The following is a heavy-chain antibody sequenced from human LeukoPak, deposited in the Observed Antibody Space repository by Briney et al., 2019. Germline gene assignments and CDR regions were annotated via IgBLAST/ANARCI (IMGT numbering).Heavy chain of an antibody. V-gene: IGHV3-30*18. J-gene: IGHJ4*02. CDR1: GFTFSTYG. Sequence: GGSLRLSCAASGFTFSTYGMHWIRQAPGKGLEWVAVISYDGSNKYYTDSVKGRFTISRDNSKNTLFLQMNSLRAEDTAVYYCAKDHLIKWLVPYYFDYWGQGTLVTVSS. D-gene: IGHD6-19*01. CDR3: AKDHLIKWLVPYYFDY. CDR2: ISYDGSNK.